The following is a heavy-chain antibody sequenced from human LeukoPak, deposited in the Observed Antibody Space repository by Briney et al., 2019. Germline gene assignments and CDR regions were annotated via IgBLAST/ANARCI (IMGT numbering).Heavy chain of an antibody. CDR3: ARGRAGSGYYYGTDV. V-gene: IGHV1-8*01. CDR2: MNPNSGNT. CDR1: GYTFISYD. J-gene: IGHJ6*02. Sequence: GASVKVSCKASGYTFISYDINWVRQATGQGLEWMGWMNPNSGNTDYAEKFQGRVTMTSNTSISTVYMELSSLRSDDTAVYYCARGRAGSGYYYGTDVWGQGTTVTVSS. D-gene: IGHD2-8*02.